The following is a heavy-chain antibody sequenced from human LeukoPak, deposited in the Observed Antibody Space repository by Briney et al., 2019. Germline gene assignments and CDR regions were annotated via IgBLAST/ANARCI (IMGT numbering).Heavy chain of an antibody. D-gene: IGHD2-2*01. CDR2: ISYDGSNK. V-gene: IGHV3-30*18. J-gene: IGHJ4*02. CDR1: GFTFSSYG. Sequence: PGRSLRLSCAASGFTFSSYGMHWVRQAPGKGLEWVAVISYDGSNKYYADSVKGRFTISRDNSKNTLYPQMNSLRAEDTAVYYCAKSNREDIVVVPAALRDYYFDYWGQGTLVTVSS. CDR3: AKSNREDIVVVPAALRDYYFDY.